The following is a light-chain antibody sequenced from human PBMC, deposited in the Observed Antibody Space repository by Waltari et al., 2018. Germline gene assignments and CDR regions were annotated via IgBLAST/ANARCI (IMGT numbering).Light chain of an antibody. CDR2: GNRDVTH. CDR3: QSWSTVTRL. Sequence: QQPEKCPQYFMKGNRDVTHYKEGGIPNRFSVSSSGTGRCLTISGAQAEDEADYDCQSWSTVTRLFGGGTRVTVL. V-gene: IGLV4-69*01. J-gene: IGLJ3*02.